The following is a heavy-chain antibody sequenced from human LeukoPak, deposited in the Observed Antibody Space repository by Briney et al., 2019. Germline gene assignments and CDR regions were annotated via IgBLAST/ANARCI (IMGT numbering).Heavy chain of an antibody. CDR3: SRVAYSSSWYAAYYYYYYMDV. Sequence: GASVKVSCKASGYTFTSYYMHWLRQAPGQGHEWMGIINPSGGSTSYAQKFQGRVTMTRDISTSTVYMQLRGLRSDDTAVYYFSRVAYSSSWYAAYYYYYYMDVWGKGTTVTVSS. J-gene: IGHJ6*03. CDR2: INPSGGST. CDR1: GYTFTSYY. D-gene: IGHD6-13*01. V-gene: IGHV1-46*01.